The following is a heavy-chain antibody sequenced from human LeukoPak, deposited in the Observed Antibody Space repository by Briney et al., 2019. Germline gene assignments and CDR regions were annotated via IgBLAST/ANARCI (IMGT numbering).Heavy chain of an antibody. V-gene: IGHV4-39*01. CDR1: GGSISCSSYY. J-gene: IGHJ4*02. D-gene: IGHD3-10*01. CDR2: IYYSGST. Sequence: PSETLSLTCTVSGGSISCSSYYWGWIRQPPGKGLEWIGSIYYSGSTYYNPSLKSRVTISVDTSKNQFSLKLSSVTAADTAVYYCASQDERITMVRGVIRFDYWGQGTLVTVSS. CDR3: ASQDERITMVRGVIRFDY.